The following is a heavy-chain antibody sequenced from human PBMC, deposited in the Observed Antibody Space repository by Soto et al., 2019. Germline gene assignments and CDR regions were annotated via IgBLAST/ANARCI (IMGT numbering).Heavy chain of an antibody. V-gene: IGHV1-69*01. CDR3: AREPADNYYYHGLDV. CDR1: RVDFSCYA. J-gene: IGHJ6*02. D-gene: IGHD2-2*01. CDR2: IIPIFGTA. Sequence: SGKASSKPSRVDFSCYAISCVRQEPGQGLEWMGWIIPIFGTANYAQKFQGRVTITADESTSTAYMELSSLRSEDTAVYYCAREPADNYYYHGLDVWGQGTTVTVSS.